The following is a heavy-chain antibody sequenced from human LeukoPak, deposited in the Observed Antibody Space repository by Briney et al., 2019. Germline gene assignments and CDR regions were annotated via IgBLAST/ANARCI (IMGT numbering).Heavy chain of an antibody. CDR2: INPNSGGT. Sequence: GASVKVSCKASGYTFTGYYMHWVRQAPGQGLEWMGWINPNSGGTNYAQKFQGRVTMTRDTSISTAYMELSRLRSDDTAVYYCARAPQEWLGPHYMDVWGKGTTVTISS. D-gene: IGHD6-19*01. CDR1: GYTFTGYY. CDR3: ARAPQEWLGPHYMDV. J-gene: IGHJ6*03. V-gene: IGHV1-2*02.